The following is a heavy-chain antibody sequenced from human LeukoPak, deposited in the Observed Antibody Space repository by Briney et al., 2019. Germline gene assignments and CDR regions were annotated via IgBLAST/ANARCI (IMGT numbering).Heavy chain of an antibody. V-gene: IGHV3-11*01. CDR1: GFSFSDYY. D-gene: IGHD3-10*02. Sequence: GGSLRLSCRASGFSFSDYYMNWFRPTPEKGLGWLSYISHSGATAQYADSVRGRVTVSRDTATNSPYLQMNTVRVEDTAVYYCAIDGAYVDASVYRADFWGQGTLVTVSS. CDR3: AIDGAYVDASVYRADF. CDR2: ISHSGATA. J-gene: IGHJ4*02.